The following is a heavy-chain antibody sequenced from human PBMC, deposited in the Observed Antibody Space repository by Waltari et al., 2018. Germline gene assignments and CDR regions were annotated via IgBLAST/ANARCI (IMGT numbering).Heavy chain of an antibody. CDR3: ARGRHWGSYRYPHMSP. V-gene: IGHV1-69*08. J-gene: IGHJ5*02. CDR1: GGTFSSYA. D-gene: IGHD3-16*02. CDR2: IIPIFGTA. Sequence: QVQLVQSGAEVKKPGSSVKVSCKASGGTFSSYAISWVRQAPGQGLEWMGRIIPIFGTANYAQKFQGRVTITADKSTSTAYMELSSLRSEDTAVYYCARGRHWGSYRYPHMSPWGQGTLVTVSS.